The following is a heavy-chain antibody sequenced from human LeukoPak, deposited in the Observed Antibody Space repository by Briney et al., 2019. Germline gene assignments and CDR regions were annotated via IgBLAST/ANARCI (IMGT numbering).Heavy chain of an antibody. CDR2: VYTSGST. J-gene: IGHJ5*02. CDR1: GGSISSYY. D-gene: IGHD2-2*01. Sequence: SETLSLTCAVSGGSISSYYWSWIRQPPGKGLEWIGYVYTSGSTNYNPSLKSRVTISVDTSKNQFSLKLSSVTAADTAVYYCARGRVGNWFDPWGQGTLVTVS. V-gene: IGHV4-4*09. CDR3: ARGRVGNWFDP.